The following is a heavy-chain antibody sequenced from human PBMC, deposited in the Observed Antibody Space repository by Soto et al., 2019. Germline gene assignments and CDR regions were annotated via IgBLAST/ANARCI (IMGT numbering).Heavy chain of an antibody. CDR3: ARTARVPDF. Sequence: NPSETLSITCTVSGASITTYYWTCFRQPPGQGLESLGYIYHTGVTNSNPSLRGRLSISIDTAKNQFSLKLSSVTSADTAIYYCARTARVPDFWGPGILVTVS. V-gene: IGHV4-59*01. CDR1: GASITTYY. CDR2: IYHTGVT. J-gene: IGHJ4*02. D-gene: IGHD2-2*01.